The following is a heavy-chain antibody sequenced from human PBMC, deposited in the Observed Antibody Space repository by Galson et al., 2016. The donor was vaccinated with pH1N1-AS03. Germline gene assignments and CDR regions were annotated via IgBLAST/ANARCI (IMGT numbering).Heavy chain of an antibody. V-gene: IGHV3-7*01. J-gene: IGHJ4*02. D-gene: IGHD6-19*01. CDR2: IKKDGSES. CDR3: VAGAGWLFDY. CDR1: GFSFSNYW. Sequence: SLRLSCAASGFSFSNYWMNWVRQAPGKGLEWVANIKKDGSESLYVDSVKGRFIISRDNAKNSLYLQMNSLRAEDTGFYYCVAGAGWLFDYWGQGVLVTASS.